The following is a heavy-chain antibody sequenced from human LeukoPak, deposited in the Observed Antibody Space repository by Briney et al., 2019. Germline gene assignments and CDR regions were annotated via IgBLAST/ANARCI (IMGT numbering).Heavy chain of an antibody. V-gene: IGHV1-2*02. J-gene: IGHJ4*02. CDR2: INPNSGGT. D-gene: IGHD6-13*01. Sequence: ASVKVSCKASGYTFTGYYMHWVRQAPGQGLEWMGWINPNSGGTNYAQKFQGRVTMTRDTSLSTAYMELSRLRSDDTAVYYCARGIAAAGGDFDYWGQGTLVAVSS. CDR3: ARGIAAAGGDFDY. CDR1: GYTFTGYY.